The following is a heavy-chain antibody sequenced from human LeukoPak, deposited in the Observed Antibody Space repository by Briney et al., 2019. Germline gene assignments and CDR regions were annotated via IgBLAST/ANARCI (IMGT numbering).Heavy chain of an antibody. CDR3: ARDPDYGGNEDAFDI. Sequence: ASVKVSCKASGYTSTSYAMNWVRQAPGQGLEWMGWINTNTGNPTYAQGFTGRFVFSLDTSVSTAYLQISSLKAEDTAVYYCARDPDYGGNEDAFDIWGQGTMVTVSS. J-gene: IGHJ3*02. V-gene: IGHV7-4-1*02. CDR2: INTNTGNP. D-gene: IGHD4-23*01. CDR1: GYTSTSYA.